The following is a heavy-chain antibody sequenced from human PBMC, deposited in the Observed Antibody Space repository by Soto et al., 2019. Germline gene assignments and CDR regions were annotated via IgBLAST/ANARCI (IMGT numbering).Heavy chain of an antibody. Sequence: EVQLLESGGGLVQPGGSLRLSCAVSGFTFSSYAMSWVRQAPGKGLEWVSSISGSGGSTYYADSVKGRFTISRDNSKDTLYLQMDSLRAEDTAVYYCAKEPYDSSGYQFDQWGQGTLVTVSS. J-gene: IGHJ4*02. CDR1: GFTFSSYA. CDR3: AKEPYDSSGYQFDQ. V-gene: IGHV3-23*01. D-gene: IGHD3-22*01. CDR2: ISGSGGST.